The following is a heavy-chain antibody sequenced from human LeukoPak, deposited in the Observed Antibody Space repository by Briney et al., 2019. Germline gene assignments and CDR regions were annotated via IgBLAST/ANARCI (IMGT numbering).Heavy chain of an antibody. D-gene: IGHD6-19*01. CDR2: INHSGST. Sequence: PSETLSLTCAVYGGSFSGYYWSWIRQPPGKGLEWIGEINHSGSTNYNPSLKSRVTISVDTSKNQFSLKLSSVTAADTAVYYCARQTAVAGNFDYWGQGTLVTVSS. CDR3: ARQTAVAGNFDY. J-gene: IGHJ4*02. CDR1: GGSFSGYY. V-gene: IGHV4-34*01.